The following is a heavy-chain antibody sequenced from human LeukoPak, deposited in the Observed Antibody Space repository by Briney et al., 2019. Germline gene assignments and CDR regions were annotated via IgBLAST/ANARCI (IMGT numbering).Heavy chain of an antibody. CDR3: ARVAGGAFDI. J-gene: IGHJ3*02. CDR1: GGSISSHY. CDR2: IYTSGST. V-gene: IGHV4-4*08. D-gene: IGHD6-19*01. Sequence: SETLSLTCTVSGGSISSHYWSWIRQPPGKGLEWIGYIYTSGSTNYNPSLKSRVTMSVDTSKNQFSLKLSSVTAADTAVYYCARVAGGAFDIWGQGTMVTVSS.